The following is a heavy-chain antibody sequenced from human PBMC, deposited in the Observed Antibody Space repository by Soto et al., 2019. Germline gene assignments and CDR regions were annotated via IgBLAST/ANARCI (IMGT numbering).Heavy chain of an antibody. CDR2: ISYDGSNK. CDR3: ARDRYDFWSGYSPPDY. D-gene: IGHD3-3*01. CDR1: GFTFSSYA. Sequence: QVQLVESGGGVVQPGRSLRLSCAASGFTFSSYAMHWVRQAPGKGLEWVAVISYDGSNKYYADSVKGRFTISRDNSKNTLYLQMNSLRAEDTAVYYCARDRYDFWSGYSPPDYWGQGTLVTVSS. V-gene: IGHV3-30-3*01. J-gene: IGHJ4*02.